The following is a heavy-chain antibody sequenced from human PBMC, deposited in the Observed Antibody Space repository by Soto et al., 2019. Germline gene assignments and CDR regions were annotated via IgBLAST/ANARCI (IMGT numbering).Heavy chain of an antibody. CDR1: GYTFRNYA. Sequence: ASVKVSCKATGYTFRNYAMHWVRQAPGQGLEWMGWINGGNGNTKYSQKFQGRVTITRDTSASTAYMELSSLRSEDTAVYYCARDGPIYDILSARYFYGMDVWGQGTTVTVSS. CDR3: ARDGPIYDILSARYFYGMDV. J-gene: IGHJ6*02. D-gene: IGHD3-9*01. V-gene: IGHV1-3*01. CDR2: INGGNGNT.